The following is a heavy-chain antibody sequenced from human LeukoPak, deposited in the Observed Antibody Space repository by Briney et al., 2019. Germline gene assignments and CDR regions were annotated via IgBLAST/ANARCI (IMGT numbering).Heavy chain of an antibody. CDR3: ARAYYYDTSGYYHTHFDY. J-gene: IGHJ4*02. Sequence: ASVKVSCKASGYTFTSYGISWVRQAPGQGLEWMGWISAYNGNTNYAQKLQGRVTMTTDTSTSTAYMELRSLRSDDTAVYYCARAYYYDTSGYYHTHFDYWGQGALVTVSS. V-gene: IGHV1-18*01. CDR2: ISAYNGNT. D-gene: IGHD3-22*01. CDR1: GYTFTSYG.